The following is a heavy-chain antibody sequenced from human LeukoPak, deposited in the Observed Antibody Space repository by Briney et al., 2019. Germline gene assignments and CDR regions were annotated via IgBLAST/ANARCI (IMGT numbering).Heavy chain of an antibody. J-gene: IGHJ6*03. CDR1: GFTFSSYA. CDR3: AAAESCSSTSCYSEGPARYYYYMDV. CDR2: ISGSGGST. D-gene: IGHD2-2*02. Sequence: GGSLRLSCAASGFTFSSYAMSWVRQAPGKGLEWVSAISGSGGSTYYADSVKGRFTISRDNSKNTLYLQMNSLRAEDTAVYYCAAAESCSSTSCYSEGPARYYYYMDVWGKGTTVTVSS. V-gene: IGHV3-23*01.